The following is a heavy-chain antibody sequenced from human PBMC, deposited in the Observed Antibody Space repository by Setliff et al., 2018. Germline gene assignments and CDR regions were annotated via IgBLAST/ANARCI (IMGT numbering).Heavy chain of an antibody. CDR1: GGSISSGTYY. J-gene: IGHJ4*02. CDR3: ARGQLFGCYWGYFDF. V-gene: IGHV4-61*09. Sequence: SSETLSLTCTVSGGSISSGTYYWSWIRQPAGKGLEWIGHIYTSGSTNYNPSLRSRVTISVDTSKNQFSLNLSSVTAADTAVYYCARGQLFGCYWGYFDFWGQGTLVTVSS. CDR2: IYTSGST. D-gene: IGHD1-26*01.